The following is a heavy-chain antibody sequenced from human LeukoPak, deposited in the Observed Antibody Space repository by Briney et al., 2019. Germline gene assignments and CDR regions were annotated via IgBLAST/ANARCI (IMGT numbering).Heavy chain of an antibody. D-gene: IGHD3-22*01. CDR1: GGSISSYY. J-gene: IGHJ4*02. Sequence: PSETLSLTCTVSGGSISSYYWGWIRQPPGKGPEWIGYIYYSGSTTYNPSLKSRVTISVDLSNNQFSLKLSSVTAADTAVYYCARLYYDSSAYYYFGYWGQGTLVTVSS. CDR2: IYYSGST. V-gene: IGHV4-59*08. CDR3: ARLYYDSSAYYYFGY.